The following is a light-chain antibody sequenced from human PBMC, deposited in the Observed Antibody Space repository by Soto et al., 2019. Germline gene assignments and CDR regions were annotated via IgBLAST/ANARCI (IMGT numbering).Light chain of an antibody. Sequence: DIQMTQSPSSLSASVGDRVTISCRASQGIAKYLAWYQQKPGKVPKLLIFAASTLQSGVPSRFSGSGSGTDFTLTISSLQPEDVATYYCQKYNSAPLPFGGGTKVEI. CDR3: QKYNSAPLP. CDR2: AAS. V-gene: IGKV1-27*01. J-gene: IGKJ4*01. CDR1: QGIAKY.